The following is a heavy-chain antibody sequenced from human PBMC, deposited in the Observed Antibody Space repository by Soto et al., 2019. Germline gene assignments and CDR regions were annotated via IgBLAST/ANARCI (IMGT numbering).Heavy chain of an antibody. V-gene: IGHV3-30-3*01. D-gene: IGHD6-19*01. CDR1: GFTFSSYA. CDR2: ISYDGSNK. Sequence: QVQLVESGGGVVQPGRSLRLSCAASGFTFSSYAMHWVRQAPGKGLEWVAVISYDGSNKYYADSVKGRFTISRDNSKNTLYLQMNSLRAEDTAVYYCARGAGSSPNWFDPWGQGTLVTVSS. J-gene: IGHJ5*02. CDR3: ARGAGSSPNWFDP.